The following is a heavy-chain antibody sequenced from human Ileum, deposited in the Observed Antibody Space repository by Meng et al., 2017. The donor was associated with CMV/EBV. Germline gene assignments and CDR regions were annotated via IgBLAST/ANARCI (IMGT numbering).Heavy chain of an antibody. CDR3: ARGYALDY. J-gene: IGHJ4*02. CDR1: GYSFINYE. CDR2: LTPKTSRT. Sequence: ASVKVSCKASGYSFINYELYWVRQTTGQGLEYMGWLTPKTSRTGYAQNFQGRVTITRNTSISTAYMELSSLTSDDTAVYYCARGYALDYWGQGTLVTVSS. D-gene: IGHD2-8*01. V-gene: IGHV1-8*03.